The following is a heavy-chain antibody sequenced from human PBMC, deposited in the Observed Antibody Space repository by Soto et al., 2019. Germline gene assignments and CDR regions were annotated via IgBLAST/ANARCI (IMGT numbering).Heavy chain of an antibody. CDR3: ARGELEEFTDNWFDP. J-gene: IGHJ5*02. D-gene: IGHD1-1*01. CDR1: GGSFSGYY. V-gene: IGHV4-34*01. CDR2: INHSGST. Sequence: SETLSLTCAVYGGSFSGYYWSWIRQPPGKGLEWIGEINHSGSTNYNPSLKSRVTISVDTSKNQFSLKLSSVTAADTAVYYCARGELEEFTDNWFDPWGQGTLVTVSS.